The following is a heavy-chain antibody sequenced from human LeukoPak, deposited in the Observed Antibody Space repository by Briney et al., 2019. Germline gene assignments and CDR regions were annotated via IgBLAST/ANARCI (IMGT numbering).Heavy chain of an antibody. V-gene: IGHV1-46*01. Sequence: ASVKVSCKASGYTFTSYGISWVRQAPGQGLEWMGIINPSGGSTSYAQKFQGRVTMTRDTSTSTVYMELSSLRSEDTAVYYCAREQPDYCSGGSCYSLRWFDPWGQGTLVTVSS. CDR2: INPSGGST. CDR1: GYTFTSYG. D-gene: IGHD2-15*01. J-gene: IGHJ5*02. CDR3: AREQPDYCSGGSCYSLRWFDP.